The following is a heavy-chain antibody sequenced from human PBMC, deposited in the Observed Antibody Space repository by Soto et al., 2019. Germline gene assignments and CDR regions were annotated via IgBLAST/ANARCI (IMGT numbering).Heavy chain of an antibody. Sequence: EVQVVESGGGLVHPGGSLRLSCNFTFSMYSMNWVRQAPGKGLEWVASISSGSAYIKYADSVKGRFTISRDNAKNSVSLQMNSLRVDDTAVYSCTRDQGGSYDSWFDPWGLGTLVTVSS. J-gene: IGHJ5*02. CDR1: TFSMYS. D-gene: IGHD1-26*01. CDR3: TRDQGGSYDSWFDP. CDR2: ISSGSAYI. V-gene: IGHV3-21*01.